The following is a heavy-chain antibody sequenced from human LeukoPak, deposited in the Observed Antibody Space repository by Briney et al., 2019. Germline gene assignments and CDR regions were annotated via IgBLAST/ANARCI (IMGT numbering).Heavy chain of an antibody. J-gene: IGHJ4*02. D-gene: IGHD3-10*01. CDR3: AKLDYYGSGSYLPPFDY. V-gene: IGHV3-43*02. CDR1: GFTFDDYA. Sequence: GGSLRLSCAASGFTFDDYAMHWVRQAPGKGLGWVSLISGDGGSTYYADSLKGRFAISRDNSKNSLYLQMNSLRTEDTALYYCAKLDYYGSGSYLPPFDYWGQGTLVTVSS. CDR2: ISGDGGST.